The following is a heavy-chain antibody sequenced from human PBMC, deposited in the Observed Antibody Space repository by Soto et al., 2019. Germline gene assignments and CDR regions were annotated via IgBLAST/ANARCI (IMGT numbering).Heavy chain of an antibody. D-gene: IGHD4-17*01. CDR1: GGSISSGDYY. J-gene: IGHJ5*02. CDR3: ARAKGLLTVTTTWFDP. V-gene: IGHV4-30-4*01. Sequence: QVQLQESGPGLVKPSQTLSLTCTVSGGSISSGDYYWSWIRQPPGKGLEWLGYIYYSRSTYYNPAIKNRATLSRDATKTQFSLKLSSVTAADTALYYCARAKGLLTVTTTWFDPWGQGTLVTVAS. CDR2: IYYSRST.